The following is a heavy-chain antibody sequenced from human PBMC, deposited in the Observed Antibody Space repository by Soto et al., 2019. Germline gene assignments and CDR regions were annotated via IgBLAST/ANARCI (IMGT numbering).Heavy chain of an antibody. J-gene: IGHJ3*02. CDR2: IKYSGTN. D-gene: IGHD1-26*01. Sequence: QLQLQESGPGLVKPSETLSLTSTVSGGSISSSRCHWGWMRQRPGKGLERIASIKYSGTNFYNPSIKSRVPLSVDTNKNQFAQKQSSVTAAETAVYDCARHGIAGGYYDAFDIWGQGKMFTVSS. V-gene: IGHV4-39*01. CDR1: GGSISSSRCH. CDR3: ARHGIAGGYYDAFDI.